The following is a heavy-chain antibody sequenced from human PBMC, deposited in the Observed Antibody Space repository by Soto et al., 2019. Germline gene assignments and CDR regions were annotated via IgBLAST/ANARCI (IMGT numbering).Heavy chain of an antibody. J-gene: IGHJ4*03. CDR1: GYTFTSYG. CDR2: FDPEDGET. V-gene: IGHV1-18*01. CDR3: ARDVAAAGLDY. D-gene: IGHD6-13*01. Sequence: ASVKVSCKASGYTFTSYGISWVRQAPGKRHEWMGGFDPEDGETIYAQKFQGRVTMTRDTSASTAYMELSSLRSEDTAVYYCARDVAAAGLDYWGQGTTVTVSS.